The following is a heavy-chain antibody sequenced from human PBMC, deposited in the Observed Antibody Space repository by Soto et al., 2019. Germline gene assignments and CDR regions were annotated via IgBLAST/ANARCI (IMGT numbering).Heavy chain of an antibody. Sequence: PGGSLRLSCAASGFTFSSYAMSWVRQAPGKGLEWVSAISGSGGSTYYADSVKGRFTISRDNAKNTLYLQMNSLRAEDTAVYYCASGYSYGPHYFDYWGQGTLVTVSS. V-gene: IGHV3-23*01. CDR3: ASGYSYGPHYFDY. CDR2: ISGSGGST. D-gene: IGHD5-18*01. J-gene: IGHJ4*02. CDR1: GFTFSSYA.